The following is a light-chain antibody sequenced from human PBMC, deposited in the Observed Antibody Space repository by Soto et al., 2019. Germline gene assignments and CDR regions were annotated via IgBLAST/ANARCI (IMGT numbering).Light chain of an antibody. CDR1: STDFVSYNR. J-gene: IGLJ1*01. CDR2: EAS. V-gene: IGLV2-18*01. CDR3: SLYTSENTYV. Sequence: QSALIQPPSVSGSPAQSVTISCTGTSTDFVSYNRVSWYQQPPGTAPKLIIYEASNRPSGVPDRFSGSKSGNTASLTISGLQAADEADYYCSLYTSENTYVFGTGTKLTVL.